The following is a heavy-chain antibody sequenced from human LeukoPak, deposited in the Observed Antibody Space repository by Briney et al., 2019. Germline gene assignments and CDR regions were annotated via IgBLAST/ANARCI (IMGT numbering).Heavy chain of an antibody. D-gene: IGHD3-10*01. V-gene: IGHV5-51*01. J-gene: IGHJ4*02. CDR1: GYSFPNHW. CDR2: IYPRDSDS. Sequence: GESLKISCKGSGYSFPNHWIAWVRQMPGKGLEWMGIIYPRDSDSRYSPSFQGQVTISADKSISTAYLQWSSLKASDTAMYYCARGELWFGELSPFDYWGQGTLVTVSS. CDR3: ARGELWFGELSPFDY.